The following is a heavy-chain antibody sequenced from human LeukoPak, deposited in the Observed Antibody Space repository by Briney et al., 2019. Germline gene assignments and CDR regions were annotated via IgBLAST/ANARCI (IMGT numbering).Heavy chain of an antibody. D-gene: IGHD4-17*01. Sequence: PGGSLRLSCAASGFTFSSYSMNWVRQAPGKGLEWVSSISSSSSYIYYADSVKGRFTISGDNAKNSLYLQMNSLRAEDTAVYYCARDDRLPGGDYVPFDYWGQGTLVTVSS. CDR2: ISSSSSYI. V-gene: IGHV3-21*01. J-gene: IGHJ4*02. CDR3: ARDDRLPGGDYVPFDY. CDR1: GFTFSSYS.